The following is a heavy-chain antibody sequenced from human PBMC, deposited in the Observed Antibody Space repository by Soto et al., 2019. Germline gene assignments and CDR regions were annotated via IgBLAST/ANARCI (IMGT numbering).Heavy chain of an antibody. CDR1: GYTFTSYA. CDR3: ATIPGYCSGGSCDY. Sequence: ASVKVSCKASGYTFTSYAMHWVRQAPGQRLEWMGWINAGNGNTKYSQKFQGRVTITRGTSASTAYMELSSLKSEATPGYYCATIPGYCSGGSCDYWGQGTLVTVSS. CDR2: INAGNGNT. J-gene: IGHJ4*02. D-gene: IGHD2-15*01. V-gene: IGHV1-3*01.